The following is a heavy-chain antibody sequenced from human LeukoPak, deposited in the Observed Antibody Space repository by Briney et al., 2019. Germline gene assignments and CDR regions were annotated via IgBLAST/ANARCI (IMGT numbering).Heavy chain of an antibody. CDR1: GFTFSSYA. CDR3: ARGEEYCSGGRCYSVDY. D-gene: IGHD2-15*01. J-gene: IGHJ4*02. V-gene: IGHV3-23*01. Sequence: HPGGSLRLSCAASGFTFSSYAMSWVRQAPGKGLEWVSAISGSGGSTYYADSVKGRFTISRDNSKNTLYLQMNSLRDEDTALYHCARGEEYCSGGRCYSVDYWGQGTLVTVSS. CDR2: ISGSGGST.